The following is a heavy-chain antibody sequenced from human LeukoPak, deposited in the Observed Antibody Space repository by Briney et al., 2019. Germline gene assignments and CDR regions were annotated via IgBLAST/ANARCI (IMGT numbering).Heavy chain of an antibody. Sequence: PGGSLRLSCAASRFALNDYAMHWVRRAPGKGLEWVSGISWNSYNIGYADSVKGRFTISRDNVKNSLYLQMNSLRVEDTAFYYCVKEYGGNSYWGRGTLVTVSS. CDR1: RFALNDYA. D-gene: IGHD2-8*01. J-gene: IGHJ4*02. CDR2: ISWNSYNI. CDR3: VKEYGGNSY. V-gene: IGHV3-9*01.